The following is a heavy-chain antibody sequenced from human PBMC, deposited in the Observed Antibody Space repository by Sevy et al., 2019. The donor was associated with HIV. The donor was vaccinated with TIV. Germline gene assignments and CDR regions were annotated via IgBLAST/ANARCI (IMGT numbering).Heavy chain of an antibody. V-gene: IGHV1-18*01. Sequence: ASVKVSCKASGYTFTSYGISWVRQAPGQGLEWMGWISTFNVNTNNAQKFQGRFTMTTDTSTSTAYMELTSLRSDDTAVYYCARDDCSSLSCHGSLLYWGQGTLVTVSS. CDR2: ISTFNVNT. CDR3: ARDDCSSLSCHGSLLY. J-gene: IGHJ4*02. CDR1: GYTFTSYG. D-gene: IGHD2-2*01.